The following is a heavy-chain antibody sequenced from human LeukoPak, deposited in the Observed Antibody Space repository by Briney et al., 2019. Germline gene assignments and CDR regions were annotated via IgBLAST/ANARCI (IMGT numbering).Heavy chain of an antibody. CDR1: GYTFTGYY. CDR2: INPNSGGT. J-gene: IGHJ4*02. D-gene: IGHD2-8*02. V-gene: IGHV1-2*02. CDR3: ARDRSLLVEAPFDY. Sequence: ASVKVSCKASGYTFTGYYMHWVRQAPGQGLEWMGWINPNSGGTNYAQKFQGRVTMTRDTSISTAYMELSRLRSDDTAVYYCARDRSLLVEAPFDYWGQGTLVTVSS.